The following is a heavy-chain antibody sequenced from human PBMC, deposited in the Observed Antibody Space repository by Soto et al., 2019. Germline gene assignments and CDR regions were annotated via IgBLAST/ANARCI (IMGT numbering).Heavy chain of an antibody. V-gene: IGHV3-30*18. CDR3: AKEVPYSNYNPYYYYGMDV. Sequence: GGSLSLSCAASGFTFSSYGMHWVRQAPGKGLERVAVISYDGSNKYYADSVKGRFTSSRDNSKNTLYLQMNSLRAEDTAVYYCAKEVPYSNYNPYYYYGMDVWGQGATVTVS. J-gene: IGHJ6*02. D-gene: IGHD4-4*01. CDR1: GFTFSSYG. CDR2: ISYDGSNK.